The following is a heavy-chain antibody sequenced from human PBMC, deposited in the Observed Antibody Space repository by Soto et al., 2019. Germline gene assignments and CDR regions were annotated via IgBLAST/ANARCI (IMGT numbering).Heavy chain of an antibody. J-gene: IGHJ4*02. CDR1: GGSISSYY. D-gene: IGHD5-12*01. CDR3: ARALRGYSGYDSPYYFDY. V-gene: IGHV4-59*01. CDR2: IYYSGST. Sequence: SETLSLTCTVSGGSISSYYWSWIRQPPGKGLEWIGYIYYSGSTNYNPSLKSRVTISVDTSKNQFSLKLSSVTAADTAVYYCARALRGYSGYDSPYYFDYWGQGTLDTVSS.